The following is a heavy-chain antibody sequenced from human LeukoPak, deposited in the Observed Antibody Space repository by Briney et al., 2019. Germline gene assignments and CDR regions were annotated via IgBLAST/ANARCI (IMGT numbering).Heavy chain of an antibody. D-gene: IGHD2-21*01. CDR2: IYTSGST. Sequence: PSETLSLTCTVSGGSISSGSYYWSWIRQPAGKGLEWIGRIYTSGSTNYSPSLKSRVTISVDTSKNQFSLKLSSVTAADTAVYYCARDLAVGGEDAFDIWGQGTMVTVSS. V-gene: IGHV4-61*02. J-gene: IGHJ3*02. CDR3: ARDLAVGGEDAFDI. CDR1: GGSISSGSYY.